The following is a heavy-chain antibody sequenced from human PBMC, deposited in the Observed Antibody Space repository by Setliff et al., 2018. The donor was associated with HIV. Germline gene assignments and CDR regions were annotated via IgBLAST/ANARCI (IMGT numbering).Heavy chain of an antibody. CDR1: GDSISRGSYY. Sequence: PSKTLSLTCTVSGDSISRGSYYWGWIRQPPGKGLEWIGNILYGGSTYYNLSLKSRITMSVDTSKNRFSLELSSVTATDTAVYYCARPQGGLGGGAWFDPWGQGILVTVSS. CDR2: ILYGGST. D-gene: IGHD3-10*01. J-gene: IGHJ5*02. CDR3: ARPQGGLGGGAWFDP. V-gene: IGHV4-39*01.